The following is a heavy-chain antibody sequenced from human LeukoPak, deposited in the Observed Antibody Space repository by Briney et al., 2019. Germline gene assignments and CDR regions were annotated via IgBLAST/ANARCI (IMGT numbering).Heavy chain of an antibody. Sequence: SETLSLTCTVSGGSISYYYWSWIRQPAGKGLEWIGRIYTSGSTNYNPSVKSRVTMSVDTSKNQFSLKLSSVTAADTAVYYCARGSYDSIGYLIDYWGQGTLVTVSS. CDR1: GGSISYYY. J-gene: IGHJ4*02. V-gene: IGHV4-4*07. CDR3: ARGSYDSIGYLIDY. D-gene: IGHD3-22*01. CDR2: IYTSGST.